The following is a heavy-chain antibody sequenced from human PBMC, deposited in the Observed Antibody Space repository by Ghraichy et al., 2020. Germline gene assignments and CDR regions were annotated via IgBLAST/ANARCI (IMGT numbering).Heavy chain of an antibody. CDR3: ARALYDSSGLGLDY. CDR2: INHSGST. Sequence: SQTLSLTCAVYGGSFSGYYWSWIRQPPGKGLEWIGEINHSGSTNYNPSLKSRVTISVDTSKNQFSLKLSSVTAADTAVYYCARALYDSSGLGLDYWGQGTLVTVPS. CDR1: GGSFSGYY. D-gene: IGHD3-22*01. J-gene: IGHJ4*02. V-gene: IGHV4-34*01.